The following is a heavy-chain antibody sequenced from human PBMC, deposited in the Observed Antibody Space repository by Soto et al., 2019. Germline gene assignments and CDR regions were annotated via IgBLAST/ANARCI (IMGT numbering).Heavy chain of an antibody. CDR2: VRSKADGGTT. Sequence: GGSLRLSCTASGFTFGDYAMSWFGQAPGKGLEWVGFVRSKADGGTTEYAASVKGRFTIARDDSKSIAYLQMNSLKTEDTAVYYCTRERLDGYHQCAAFDIWGQGTMVTVPS. J-gene: IGHJ3*02. CDR1: GFTFGDYA. CDR3: TRERLDGYHQCAAFDI. D-gene: IGHD5-12*01. V-gene: IGHV3-49*03.